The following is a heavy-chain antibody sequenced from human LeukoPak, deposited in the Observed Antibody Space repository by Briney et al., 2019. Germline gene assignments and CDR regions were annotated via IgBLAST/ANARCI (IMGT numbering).Heavy chain of an antibody. CDR2: ISYDGSNK. D-gene: IGHD6-19*01. CDR1: GFTFSSYA. Sequence: GGSLRLSCAASGFTFSSYAMHWVRQAPGKGLEWVAVISYDGSNKYYADSVKGRFTISRDNSKNTLYLQMNSLRAEDTAVYYCAREDGAVAGQAGMDVWGQGTTVTVSS. V-gene: IGHV3-30-3*01. CDR3: AREDGAVAGQAGMDV. J-gene: IGHJ6*02.